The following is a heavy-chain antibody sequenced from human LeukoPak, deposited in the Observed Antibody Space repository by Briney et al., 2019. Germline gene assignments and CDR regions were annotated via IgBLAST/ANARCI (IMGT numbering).Heavy chain of an antibody. Sequence: SQTLSLTCTVSGGSISSGSYYWSWIRQPARKGLEWIGRIYTSGSTNYNPSLKSRVTISVDTSKNQFSLKLSSVTAADTAVYYCARYCSGGSCHSEFDYWGQGTLVTVSS. D-gene: IGHD2-15*01. V-gene: IGHV4-61*02. CDR1: GGSISSGSYY. J-gene: IGHJ4*02. CDR2: IYTSGST. CDR3: ARYCSGGSCHSEFDY.